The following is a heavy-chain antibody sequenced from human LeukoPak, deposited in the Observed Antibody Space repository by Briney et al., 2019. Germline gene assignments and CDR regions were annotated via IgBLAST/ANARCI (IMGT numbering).Heavy chain of an antibody. CDR1: GFTFSSYS. Sequence: GGSPRLSCAASGFTFSSYSMNWVRQAPGKGLEWVSSISSSSSYIYYADSVKGRFTISRDNAKNSLYLQMNSLRAEDTAVYYCARGWYYGSGSYYKGVDYWGQGTLVTVSS. CDR2: ISSSSSYI. CDR3: ARGWYYGSGSYYKGVDY. D-gene: IGHD3-10*01. V-gene: IGHV3-21*01. J-gene: IGHJ4*02.